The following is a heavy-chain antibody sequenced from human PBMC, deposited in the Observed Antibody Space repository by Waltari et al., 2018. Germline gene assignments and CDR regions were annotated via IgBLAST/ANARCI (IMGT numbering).Heavy chain of an antibody. V-gene: IGHV3-30*02. J-gene: IGHJ4*02. CDR2: ITDDGSNK. Sequence: QVQLAESGGGVVQPGGSLRLSCAASGFTFSDYAMHWVRQAPGNGMEWVKLITDDGSNKYYADYVKGRFNISRDDSKNTLHLQMNSLRDEDTAIYYCARERRGYYAEYWGQGTLVTVSS. CDR1: GFTFSDYA. CDR3: ARERRGYYAEY.